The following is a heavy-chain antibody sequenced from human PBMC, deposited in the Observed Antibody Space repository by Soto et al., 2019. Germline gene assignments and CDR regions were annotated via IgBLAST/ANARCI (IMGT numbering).Heavy chain of an antibody. V-gene: IGHV5-10-1*01. D-gene: IGHD6-6*01. CDR2: IDPSDSYT. CDR1: GYSFTSYW. CDR3: ARHSRSSAFTYH. J-gene: IGHJ5*02. Sequence: PGASLKISCKGSGYSFTSYWISWVRQMPGKGLEWMGRIDPSDSYTNYSPSFQGHVTISADKSISTAYLQWSSLKASDTAMYYCARHSRSSAFTYHWGQGTLVTVSS.